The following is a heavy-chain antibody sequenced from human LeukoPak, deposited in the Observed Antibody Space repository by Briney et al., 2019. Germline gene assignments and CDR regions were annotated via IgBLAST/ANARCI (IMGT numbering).Heavy chain of an antibody. Sequence: SETLSLTCNASGGSVSSRNYYWPWIRQPPGRGLEWMGSIYQSGGAHYNPSRRGRVTISVDKSTNQCSLKLSSVTAADTALYYCARQGGYCTTGSCYSRANAFDMWGQGILVTVSS. D-gene: IGHD2-15*01. CDR2: IYQSGGA. CDR1: GGSVSSRNYY. J-gene: IGHJ3*02. CDR3: ARQGGYCTTGSCYSRANAFDM. V-gene: IGHV4-39*01.